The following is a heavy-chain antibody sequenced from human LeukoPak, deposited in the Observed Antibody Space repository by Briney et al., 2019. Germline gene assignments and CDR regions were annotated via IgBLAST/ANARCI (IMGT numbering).Heavy chain of an antibody. D-gene: IGHD5-18*01. Sequence: SETLSLTCTVSGGSISSYYWSWIRQPPGKGLEWIGYIYYSGSTNYNPSLKCRVTISVDTSKNQFSLKLSSVTAADTAVYYCARGRPTTNQCDTAMVDYWGQGTLVTVSS. V-gene: IGHV4-59*01. CDR1: GGSISSYY. CDR3: ARGRPTTNQCDTAMVDY. J-gene: IGHJ4*02. CDR2: IYYSGST.